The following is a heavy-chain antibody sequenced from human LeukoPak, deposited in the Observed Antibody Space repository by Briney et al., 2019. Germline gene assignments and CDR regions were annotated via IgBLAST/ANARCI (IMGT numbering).Heavy chain of an antibody. CDR3: AKSANYYDSSGYYLYYFDY. V-gene: IGHV3-23*01. CDR1: GFTFSSYG. D-gene: IGHD3-22*01. CDR2: ISGSGGST. Sequence: GGSLRLSFAASGFTFSSYGMSWVRQAPGKGLEWVSAISGSGGSTYYADSVKGRFTISRDNSKNTLYLQMNSLRAEDTAVYYCAKSANYYDSSGYYLYYFDYWGQGTLVTVSS. J-gene: IGHJ4*02.